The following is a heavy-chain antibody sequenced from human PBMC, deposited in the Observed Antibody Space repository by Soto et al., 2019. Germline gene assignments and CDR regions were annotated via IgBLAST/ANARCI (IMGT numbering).Heavy chain of an antibody. Sequence: EVQLVESGGGLVQPGGSLRLSCAASEFTFSNYYMSWVRQAPGKGLEWVANINQDGSEKYYVDSVKGRFTISRDNAKNLLFQQMNSLRAEDTAVFYCATPMIFSRRGSMAVGGKGTTVTVSS. CDR3: ATPMIFSRRGSMAV. CDR1: EFTFSNYY. J-gene: IGHJ6*03. V-gene: IGHV3-7*01. CDR2: INQDGSEK. D-gene: IGHD3-22*01.